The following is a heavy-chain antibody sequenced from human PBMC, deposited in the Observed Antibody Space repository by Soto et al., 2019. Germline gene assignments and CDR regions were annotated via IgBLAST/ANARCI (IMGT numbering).Heavy chain of an antibody. CDR3: ATESSSSYSFFGMDV. CDR1: GYTLTELF. D-gene: IGHD6-6*01. CDR2: FDPEDGET. V-gene: IGHV1-24*01. J-gene: IGHJ6*02. Sequence: QVQLVQSGAEVKKPGASVKVSCKVSGYTLTELFMHWVRQAPGKGLEWMGGFDPEDGETIYAQKFQGRVTVTEDTSADTAYMELSRLRSEDTAVYYCATESSSSYSFFGMDVWGQGTTVTVSS.